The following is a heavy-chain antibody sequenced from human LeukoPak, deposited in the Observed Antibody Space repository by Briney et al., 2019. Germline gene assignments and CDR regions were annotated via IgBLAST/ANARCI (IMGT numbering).Heavy chain of an antibody. CDR2: IYTSGST. V-gene: IGHV4-61*02. CDR3: ARVSLPTKITMVRGATRGWFDP. CDR1: GGSISSGSYY. Sequence: SQTLSLTCTVSGGSISSGSYYWSWIRQPAGKGLEWIGRIYTSGSTNYNPSLKSRVTISVDTSKNQFSLNLSSVTAADTAVYYCARVSLPTKITMVRGATRGWFDPWGQGTLVTVSS. J-gene: IGHJ5*02. D-gene: IGHD3-10*01.